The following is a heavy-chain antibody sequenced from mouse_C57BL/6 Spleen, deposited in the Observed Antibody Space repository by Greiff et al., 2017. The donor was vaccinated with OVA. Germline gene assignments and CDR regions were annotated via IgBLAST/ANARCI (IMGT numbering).Heavy chain of an antibody. V-gene: IGHV1-42*01. CDR2: INPSTGGT. CDR3: AREGIYYGNYDYAMDY. CDR1: GYSFTGYY. Sequence: EVQLQQSGPELVKPGASVKISCKASGYSFTGYYMNWVKQSPEKSLEWIGEINPSTGGTTYNQKFKAKATLTVDKSSSTAYMQLKSLTSEDSAVYYCAREGIYYGNYDYAMDYWGQGTSVTVSS. J-gene: IGHJ4*01. D-gene: IGHD2-1*01.